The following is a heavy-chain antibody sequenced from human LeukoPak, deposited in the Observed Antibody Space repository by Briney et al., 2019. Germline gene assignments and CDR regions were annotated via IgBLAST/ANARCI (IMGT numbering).Heavy chain of an antibody. J-gene: IGHJ4*02. D-gene: IGHD6-19*01. CDR1: GFTFSTYW. CDR3: ARGVLARGSSGWYFDY. Sequence: GESLRLSCAASGFTFSTYWMHWVRQAPGEGLVWVSRISSDGSPTIYADSVKGRFTISRDNSKNTLYLQMGSLRAEDMAVYYCARGVLARGSSGWYFDYWGQGTLVTVSS. CDR2: ISSDGSPT. V-gene: IGHV3-74*01.